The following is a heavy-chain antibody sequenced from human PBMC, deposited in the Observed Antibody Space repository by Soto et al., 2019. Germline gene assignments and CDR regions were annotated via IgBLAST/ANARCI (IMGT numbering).Heavy chain of an antibody. V-gene: IGHV3-23*02. CDR1: GFTFYRYD. Sequence: EVQLLESGGGLVQPGGSLRLSCAASGFTFYRYDMFWVRQTPRRGLEWVSFISGSGGRIEYGDFVRGRFTASRDNAEDPLSLQMNSLAFDDTGVYYCVRRGSETGWYYDQWGQGTLVAVSS. CDR3: VRRGSETGWYYDQ. D-gene: IGHD6-19*01. CDR2: ISGSGGRI. J-gene: IGHJ4*02.